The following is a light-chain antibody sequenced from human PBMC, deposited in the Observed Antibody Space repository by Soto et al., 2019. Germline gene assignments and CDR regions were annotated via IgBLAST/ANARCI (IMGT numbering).Light chain of an antibody. Sequence: DIQLTQSPSFLSASVGDRVTITCRASQGISSYLAWYQQKPGRAPKLLIYDASTLQSGVPSRFSGSGSGTEFTLTISSLQPEDFVTYYCQQLNSYPPAFGGGTKVEIK. CDR1: QGISSY. CDR3: QQLNSYPPA. CDR2: DAS. V-gene: IGKV1-9*01. J-gene: IGKJ4*01.